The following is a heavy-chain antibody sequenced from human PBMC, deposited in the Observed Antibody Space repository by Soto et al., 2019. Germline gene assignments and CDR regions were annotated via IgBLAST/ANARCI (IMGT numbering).Heavy chain of an antibody. Sequence: PGGSLRLSCKVSGLTLGDHYVSWIRQAPGKGLEWLSFSSKSGSYTNYADSVKGRFTIYRDNAENSIYLQMDSLRAKDTGIYFCARDVIVPAAYFDSWGQGTLVTVSS. CDR3: ARDVIVPAAYFDS. CDR2: SSKSGSYT. V-gene: IGHV3-11*06. CDR1: GLTLGDHY. D-gene: IGHD2-2*01. J-gene: IGHJ4*02.